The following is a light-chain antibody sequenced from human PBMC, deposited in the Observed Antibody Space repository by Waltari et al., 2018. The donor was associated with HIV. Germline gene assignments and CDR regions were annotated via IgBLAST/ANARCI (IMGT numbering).Light chain of an antibody. CDR1: QSISSY. CDR2: AAS. V-gene: IGKV1-39*01. Sequence: DIQMTQSPSSLSASVGDRVTITCRASQSISSYLNWYQQTPGKAPKLLIYAASNLQSGVPSRFSASGSGTDFTLTISSLQPEDFATYYCQQGYNTPHTFGQWTKLDIK. J-gene: IGKJ2*01. CDR3: QQGYNTPHT.